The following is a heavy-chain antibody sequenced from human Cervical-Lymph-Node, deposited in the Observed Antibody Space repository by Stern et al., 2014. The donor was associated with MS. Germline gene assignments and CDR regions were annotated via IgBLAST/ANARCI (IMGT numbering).Heavy chain of an antibody. Sequence: MQLVESGAEVKKPGASVKVSCKASGYTFTSYDINWVRQGTGQGLEWMGWMNPYSGNAVYAQKFQGRVTMTRDPSTSTAYLELTSLRSEDTAVFYCARGRELLSLDYWGQGTLVTVSS. V-gene: IGHV1-8*01. D-gene: IGHD1-26*01. CDR3: ARGRELLSLDY. J-gene: IGHJ4*02. CDR1: GYTFTSYD. CDR2: MNPYSGNA.